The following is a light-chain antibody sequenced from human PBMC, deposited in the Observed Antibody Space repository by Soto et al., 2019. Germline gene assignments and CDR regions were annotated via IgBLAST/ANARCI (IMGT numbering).Light chain of an antibody. V-gene: IGLV2-14*01. CDR3: SSYSTTSTLV. J-gene: IGLJ1*01. Sequence: QSALTQPASVSGSPGQSVTISCTGASSDVGGYDCVSWYQQHPGKAPKLILYEVNNRPSGVSNHFSGSKSGNTASLIISGLQADDEADYYCSSYSTTSTLVFGSGTKVTVL. CDR2: EVN. CDR1: SSDVGGYDC.